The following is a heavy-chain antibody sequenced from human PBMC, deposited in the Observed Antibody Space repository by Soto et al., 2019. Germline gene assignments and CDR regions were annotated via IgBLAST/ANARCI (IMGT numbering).Heavy chain of an antibody. D-gene: IGHD2-8*01. Sequence: QLQLQESGPGLVKPSETLSLTCTVSGGSISSSSYYWDWIRQPPGKGLEWIGSIYYSGSTYYNPSLKSRVTISVDTSKNQFSLKLSSVTAADTAVYYCARHLGYCTNGVCPPGYWYFDLWGRGTLVTVSS. CDR2: IYYSGST. CDR1: GGSISSSSYY. CDR3: ARHLGYCTNGVCPPGYWYFDL. J-gene: IGHJ2*01. V-gene: IGHV4-39*01.